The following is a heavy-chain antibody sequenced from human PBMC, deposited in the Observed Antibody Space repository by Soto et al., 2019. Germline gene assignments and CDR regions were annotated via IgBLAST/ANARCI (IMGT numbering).Heavy chain of an antibody. D-gene: IGHD6-19*01. J-gene: IGHJ4*02. CDR3: ARHIVAVAGYFDN. CDR2: IYPGDSET. CDR1: GYSFTNYW. Sequence: PGESLKISCQVSGYSFTNYWIGWVRQMPWKGLEWMGIIYPGDSETKYSPSFQGQVTISADKSISTAYLQWSSLKASDTAMYYCARHIVAVAGYFDNWGQGILVTVSS. V-gene: IGHV5-51*01.